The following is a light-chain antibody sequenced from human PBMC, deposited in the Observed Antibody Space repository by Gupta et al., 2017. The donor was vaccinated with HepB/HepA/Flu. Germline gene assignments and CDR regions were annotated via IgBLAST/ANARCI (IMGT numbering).Light chain of an antibody. Sequence: EIVMTQSPATLSVSPRTRVTLSCRASESIGTNLAWYQQKPGQSPRLLVYDAFTTASGFPARFRGSGSETDFTLTISGLQAEDLAFYYFQQYKRPLTFGGGTKVEIK. V-gene: IGKV3-15*01. CDR2: DAF. J-gene: IGKJ4*01. CDR3: QQYKRPLT. CDR1: ESIGTN.